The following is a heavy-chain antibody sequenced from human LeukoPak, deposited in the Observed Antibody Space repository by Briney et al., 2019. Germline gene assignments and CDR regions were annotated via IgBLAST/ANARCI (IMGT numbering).Heavy chain of an antibody. CDR3: ARGGYSGSDAL. CDR2: IYTSGST. J-gene: IGHJ4*02. V-gene: IGHV4-4*07. Sequence: SETLSLTCTVSGVSITSYYWSWIRQPAGKGLEWIGRIYTSGSTNYNPSLKSRVTMSVDTSKNQFSLKLSSVTAADTAVYYCARGGYSGSDALWGQGTLVTVSS. CDR1: GVSITSYY. D-gene: IGHD5-12*01.